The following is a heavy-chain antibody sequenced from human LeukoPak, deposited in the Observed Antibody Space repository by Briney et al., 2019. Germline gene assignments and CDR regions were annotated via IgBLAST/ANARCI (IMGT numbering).Heavy chain of an antibody. CDR3: ARVDTIYSSSSEWDFDY. CDR2: INPSGGST. D-gene: IGHD6-6*01. J-gene: IGHJ4*02. V-gene: IGHV1-46*01. CDR1: GYTFTSYC. Sequence: ASVKVSCKASGYTFTSYCMHWVRQAPGQGLEWTGIINPSGGSTSYAQKFQGRVTMTRDTSTSTVYMELSSLRSEDTAVYYCARVDTIYSSSSEWDFDYWGQGTLVTVSS.